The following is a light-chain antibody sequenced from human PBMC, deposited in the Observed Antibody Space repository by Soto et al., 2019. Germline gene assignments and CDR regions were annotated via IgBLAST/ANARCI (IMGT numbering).Light chain of an antibody. CDR1: QIVSSSY. CDR2: GAS. Sequence: EIVLTQSPVTLSLSPGERATLSFMASQIVSSSYLAWYQQKPGQAPRLLIYGASSRATGIPDRFSGSGSGTDFTLTISRLEPEDFAVYYCQQYGSSLGITFGQGTRLEIK. V-gene: IGKV3-20*01. J-gene: IGKJ5*01. CDR3: QQYGSSLGIT.